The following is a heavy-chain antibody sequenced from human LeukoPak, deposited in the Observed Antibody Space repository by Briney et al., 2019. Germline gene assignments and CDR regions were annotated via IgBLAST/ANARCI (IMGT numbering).Heavy chain of an antibody. CDR2: INHSGST. D-gene: IGHD6-13*01. J-gene: IGHJ6*03. V-gene: IGHV4-34*01. Sequence: PSETLSLTCAVYGGSFSGYYWSWIRQPPGKGLEWIGEINHSGSTNYNPSLKSRVTISVDTSKNQFSPKLSSVTAADTAVYYCARTRSSWYSNYYYYMDVWGKGTTVTVSS. CDR3: ARTRSSWYSNYYYYMDV. CDR1: GGSFSGYY.